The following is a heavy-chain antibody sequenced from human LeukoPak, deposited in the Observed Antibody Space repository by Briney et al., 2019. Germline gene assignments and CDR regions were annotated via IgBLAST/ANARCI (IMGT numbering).Heavy chain of an antibody. J-gene: IGHJ2*01. CDR1: EYSFTSYW. CDR3: ARPRLRDYSYFDL. Sequence: GESLKISCRGSEYSFTSYWIAWVRQMPGKGLEWMGIIYPGDSDIRCSPSFQGQVTISADKSISTAYLQWSSLRASDTAMYYCARPRLRDYSYFDLWGRGTLVTASS. D-gene: IGHD6-25*01. CDR2: IYPGDSDI. V-gene: IGHV5-51*01.